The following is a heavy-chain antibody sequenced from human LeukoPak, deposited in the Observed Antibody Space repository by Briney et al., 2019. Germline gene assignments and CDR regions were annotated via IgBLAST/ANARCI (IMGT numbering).Heavy chain of an antibody. CDR2: IKTKTYGGTT. Sequence: GGSLRLSCTTSGFTFGDRGVSWFRQAPGKGPEWISFIKTKTYGGTTEYAASVKGRFTISRDDSTGIAYLQMDSLKPEDTAVYYCSRGVIVGAAYFDYWGQGTLVTVSS. J-gene: IGHJ4*02. V-gene: IGHV3-49*03. D-gene: IGHD1-26*01. CDR3: SRGVIVGAAYFDY. CDR1: GFTFGDRG.